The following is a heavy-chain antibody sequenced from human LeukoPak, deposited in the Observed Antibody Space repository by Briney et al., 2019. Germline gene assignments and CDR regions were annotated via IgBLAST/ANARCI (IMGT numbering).Heavy chain of an antibody. V-gene: IGHV3-30*04. CDR2: ISYDGGNG. CDR3: AKDKGTFCISSTCYGRIGNS. D-gene: IGHD2-2*01. J-gene: IGHJ4*02. Sequence: GGSLRLSCAASGFTFSSYAMHWVRQAPGKGLEWVAVISYDGGNGYYRDSVKGRFTISRDNSKNTLYLQMNSLNADDTAIYYCAKDKGTFCISSTCYGRIGNSWGQGTPVTVSS. CDR1: GFTFSSYA.